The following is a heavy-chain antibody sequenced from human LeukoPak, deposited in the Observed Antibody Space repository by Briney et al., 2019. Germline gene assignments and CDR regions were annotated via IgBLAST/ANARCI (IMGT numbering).Heavy chain of an antibody. Sequence: PSETLSLTCTVSGGSISSGGYYWSWIRQHPGKGLEWIGYIYYSGSTYYNPSLKSRVTISVDTSKNQFSLKLSSVTAADTAVYYCARDGMTMVRGVTHYYYGMDVWGQGTTVTVSS. CDR1: GGSISSGGYY. CDR2: IYYSGST. J-gene: IGHJ6*02. CDR3: ARDGMTMVRGVTHYYYGMDV. V-gene: IGHV4-31*03. D-gene: IGHD3-10*01.